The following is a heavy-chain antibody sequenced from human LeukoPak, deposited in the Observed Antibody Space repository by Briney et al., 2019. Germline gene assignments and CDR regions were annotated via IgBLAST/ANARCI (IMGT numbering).Heavy chain of an antibody. J-gene: IGHJ4*02. Sequence: GGSLRLSCAASGFTFSSYVTNWVRQAPGKGLEWVSAISGSGGSTYYADSVKGRFTISRDNSKNTLYLQMNSLRAEDTAVYYCAKGHYYDSSGQNDYWGQGTLVTVSS. D-gene: IGHD3-22*01. CDR2: ISGSGGST. V-gene: IGHV3-23*01. CDR1: GFTFSSYV. CDR3: AKGHYYDSSGQNDY.